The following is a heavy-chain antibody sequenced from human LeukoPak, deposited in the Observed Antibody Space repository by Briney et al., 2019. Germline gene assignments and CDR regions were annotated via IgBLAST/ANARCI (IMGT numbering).Heavy chain of an antibody. Sequence: KASETLSLTCTVSGGSISSSSYYWGWIRQPPGKGLEWFSGIYYSGSTYYNPSLDSRVTISVDTSKNQCLMRLSTVTAADTAVYYCARGSSPRDYWGQGTLVTVSS. CDR2: IYYSGST. J-gene: IGHJ4*02. V-gene: IGHV4-39*07. CDR1: GGSISSSSYY. CDR3: ARGSSPRDY. D-gene: IGHD6-6*01.